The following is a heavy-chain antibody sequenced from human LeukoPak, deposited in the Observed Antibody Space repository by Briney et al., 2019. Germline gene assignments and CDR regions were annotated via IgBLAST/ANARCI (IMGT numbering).Heavy chain of an antibody. CDR1: GFSISDFE. CDR2: IGNRGSPT. D-gene: IGHD2-2*01. V-gene: IGHV3-48*03. CDR3: ASRNGNLIVPVPDAISLVHAFNV. Sequence: GGSLRLSCLASGFSISDFEVNWVRQTPAKGLEWLSYIGNRGSPTYYADSVQGRFTISRDNANNLVFLQMNSLRADDTGVYFCASRNGNLIVPVPDAISLVHAFNVWGQGTVVAVSS. J-gene: IGHJ3*01.